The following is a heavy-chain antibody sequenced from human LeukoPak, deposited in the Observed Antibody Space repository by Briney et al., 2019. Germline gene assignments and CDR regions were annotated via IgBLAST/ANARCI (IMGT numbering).Heavy chain of an antibody. CDR3: ARDGGSGAHDAFDI. CDR2: IYSGGST. D-gene: IGHD3-10*01. Sequence: GGSLRLSCAASGFTFDDYAMHWVRQAPGKGLEWVSVIYSGGSTYYADSVKGRFTISRDNSKNTLYLQMNSLRAEDTAVYYCARDGGSGAHDAFDIWGQGTMVTVSS. J-gene: IGHJ3*02. CDR1: GFTFDDYA. V-gene: IGHV3-53*01.